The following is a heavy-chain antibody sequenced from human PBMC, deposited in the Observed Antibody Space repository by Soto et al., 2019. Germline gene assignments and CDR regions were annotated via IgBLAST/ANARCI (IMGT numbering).Heavy chain of an antibody. Sequence: QVQLVQSGAEVKKPGASVKVSCKASGYTFTSYDINWVRQATGQGLERMGWMNPNSGNTGYAQKFQGRVTMTRNTSISTAYMELSSLRSEDTAVYYCAAPDSSGYYSYYYGMDVWGQGTTVTVSS. CDR1: GYTFTSYD. CDR3: AAPDSSGYYSYYYGMDV. D-gene: IGHD3-22*01. V-gene: IGHV1-8*01. J-gene: IGHJ6*02. CDR2: MNPNSGNT.